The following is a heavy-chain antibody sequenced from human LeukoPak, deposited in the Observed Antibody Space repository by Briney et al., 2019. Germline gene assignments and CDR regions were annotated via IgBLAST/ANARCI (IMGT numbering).Heavy chain of an antibody. J-gene: IGHJ6*03. CDR2: IYTSGST. D-gene: IGHD6-13*01. CDR3: ARRGYSSSWNYYYMDV. CDR1: GGSISSGSYY. Sequence: SRTLTLTCTVSGGSISSGSYYWSWIRQPAGKRLEWIGRIYTSGSTNYNPSLKSRVTISVDTSKNQFSLKLSSVTAPDTAVYYCARRGYSSSWNYYYMDVWGKGTTVTVSS. V-gene: IGHV4-61*02.